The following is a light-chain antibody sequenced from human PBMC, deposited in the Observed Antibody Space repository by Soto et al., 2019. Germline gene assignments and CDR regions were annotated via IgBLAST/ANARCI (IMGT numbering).Light chain of an antibody. V-gene: IGKV1-39*01. Sequence: DIRVTQSPSSVSASVGDRVTITCRASHDISEYVNWYQQKPWKAPQLLIYAASSVHSGVPTRFSPSGSGTDFTLTISSLQAEDFATYFCQQSYSTLRTFGQGTKVDIK. CDR2: AAS. J-gene: IGKJ1*01. CDR1: HDISEY. CDR3: QQSYSTLRT.